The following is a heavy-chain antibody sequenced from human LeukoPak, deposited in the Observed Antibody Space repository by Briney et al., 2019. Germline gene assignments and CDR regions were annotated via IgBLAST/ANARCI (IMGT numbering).Heavy chain of an antibody. Sequence: SETLSLTCTVSGGSISSSSYYWGWIRQPPGKGLEWIGSIYYSGSTYYNPSLKSRVTISVDTSKNQFSLKLSSVTAADTAVYYCARHYYYGDYERGSSRVHNNWFDPWGQGTLVTVSS. CDR3: ARHYYYGDYERGSSRVHNNWFDP. J-gene: IGHJ5*02. CDR1: GGSISSSSYY. V-gene: IGHV4-39*01. D-gene: IGHD4-17*01. CDR2: IYYSGST.